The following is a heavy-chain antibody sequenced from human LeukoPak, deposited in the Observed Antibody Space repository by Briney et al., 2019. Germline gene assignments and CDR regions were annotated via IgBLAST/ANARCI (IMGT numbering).Heavy chain of an antibody. Sequence: SVKVSCKASGGTFSSYAISWVRQAPGQGLEWMGGTIPIFGTANYAQKFQGRVTITADESTSTAYMELSSLRSEDTAVYYCAILEYGSGTNGVGYWGQGTLVTVSS. CDR2: TIPIFGTA. CDR1: GGTFSSYA. J-gene: IGHJ4*02. CDR3: AILEYGSGTNGVGY. D-gene: IGHD3-10*01. V-gene: IGHV1-69*13.